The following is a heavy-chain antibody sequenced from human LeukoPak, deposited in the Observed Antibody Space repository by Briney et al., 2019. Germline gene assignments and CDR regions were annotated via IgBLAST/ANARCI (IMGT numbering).Heavy chain of an antibody. CDR1: GFTLSTYW. D-gene: IGHD3-10*01. V-gene: IGHV3-7*01. Sequence: QAGGSLRLSCAASGFTLSTYWMSWFRQAPGKGLEWVANIKQDGSAKYYVDSVTGRFTISRDNAKTSLYLQMNSLRDEDTAMYYCARDYPGQGIDYWGQGILVTVSS. CDR3: ARDYPGQGIDY. CDR2: IKQDGSAK. J-gene: IGHJ4*02.